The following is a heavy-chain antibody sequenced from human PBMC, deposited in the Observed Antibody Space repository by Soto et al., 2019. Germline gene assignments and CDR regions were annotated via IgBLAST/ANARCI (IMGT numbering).Heavy chain of an antibody. J-gene: IGHJ6*02. Sequence: EVQLVQSGAEVKKPGESLRISCKGSGYSFTSYWISWVRQMPGKGLEWMGRIDPSDSYTNYSPSFQGHVTISADKSINTACLKWSSLKDSDTAMYYCARRAYYYGSGSPYYYYGMDVCGQGTTVTVSS. CDR3: ARRAYYYGSGSPYYYYGMDV. V-gene: IGHV5-10-1*01. CDR2: IDPSDSYT. D-gene: IGHD3-10*01. CDR1: GYSFTSYW.